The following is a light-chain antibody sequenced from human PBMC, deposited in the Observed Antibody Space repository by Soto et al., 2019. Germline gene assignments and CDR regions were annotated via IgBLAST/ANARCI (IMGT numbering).Light chain of an antibody. J-gene: IGLJ1*01. CDR2: DDN. CDR1: SSNIGGNS. V-gene: IGLV1-51*01. Sequence: QSAMTQPPSVSAAPGQKVTISCSGSSSNIGGNSVSWYQQLPGTAPKLLIYDDNKRPSWIPDRFSGSKSGTSATLGITGFQTWDEDDYYCGSWDSSLSAYVFGTGTKLTVL. CDR3: GSWDSSLSAYV.